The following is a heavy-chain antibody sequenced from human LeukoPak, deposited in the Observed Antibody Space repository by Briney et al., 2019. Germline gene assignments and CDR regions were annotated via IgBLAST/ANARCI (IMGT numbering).Heavy chain of an antibody. J-gene: IGHJ4*02. Sequence: PGGSLRLSCAASGFTFSNYAMNWIRQAPGKGLEWVSYITTSGSTKDYADSVKGRFTISRDNAKNSLYLQMNSLRAEDTAVYYCARVSGGYSYGSDYWGQGTLVTVSS. V-gene: IGHV3-11*04. CDR1: GFTFSNYA. D-gene: IGHD5-18*01. CDR2: ITTSGSTK. CDR3: ARVSGGYSYGSDY.